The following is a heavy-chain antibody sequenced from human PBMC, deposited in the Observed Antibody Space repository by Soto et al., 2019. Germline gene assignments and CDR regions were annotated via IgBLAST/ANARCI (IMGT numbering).Heavy chain of an antibody. Sequence: QVQLVQSGAEVKKPGASVRVSCKASGYSFSAYYIHWMRQAPGKGLEWMGWINPNSGGTKFAQKFQGWVTMTRGTSISTAYMELSRLKSDDTAVYFCPRESGGTTATLDYYYFYMDVRGKGTTVTVSS. CDR3: PRESGGTTATLDYYYFYMDV. V-gene: IGHV1-2*04. J-gene: IGHJ6*03. CDR2: INPNSGGT. CDR1: GYSFSAYY. D-gene: IGHD4-17*01.